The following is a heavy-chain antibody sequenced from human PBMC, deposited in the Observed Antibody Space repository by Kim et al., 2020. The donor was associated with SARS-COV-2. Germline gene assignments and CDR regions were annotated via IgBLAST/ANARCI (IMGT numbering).Heavy chain of an antibody. Sequence: ASVKVSCKASGYTFTSYGISWVRQAPGQGLEWMGWISAYNGNTNYAQKLQGRVTMTTDTSTSTAYMELRSLRSDDTAVYYCARDGSSVVRGVCNDYWGQGTLVTVSS. V-gene: IGHV1-18*01. D-gene: IGHD3-10*01. J-gene: IGHJ4*02. CDR1: GYTFTSYG. CDR3: ARDGSSVVRGVCNDY. CDR2: ISAYNGNT.